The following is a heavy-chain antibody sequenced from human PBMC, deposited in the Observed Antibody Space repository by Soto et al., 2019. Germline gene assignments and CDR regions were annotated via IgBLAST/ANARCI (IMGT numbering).Heavy chain of an antibody. Sequence: SETLSLTCTVSGGSISTYFWSWIRQPPGKGLEWIGNIYYSGTTDYNPSLKSRVTLSVDASKNQFSLRLSSVTAADTAVYYCARVNPACNGGSCYYTYFWFDPWGQGTPVTVSS. D-gene: IGHD2-15*01. CDR2: IYYSGTT. V-gene: IGHV4-59*01. J-gene: IGHJ5*02. CDR1: GGSISTYF. CDR3: ARVNPACNGGSCYYTYFWFDP.